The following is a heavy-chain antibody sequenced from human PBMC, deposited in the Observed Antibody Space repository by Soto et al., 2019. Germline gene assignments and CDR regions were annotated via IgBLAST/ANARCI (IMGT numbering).Heavy chain of an antibody. V-gene: IGHV1-58*01. CDR3: AAGSAQGYAFDI. J-gene: IGHJ3*02. Sequence: GASVKVSCKASGFTFTSSAVQWVRQARGQRLEWIGWIVVGSGNTNYAQKFQERVTITRDMSTSTAYMELSSLRSEDTAVYYCAAGSAQGYAFDIWGQGTMVTVSS. CDR2: IVVGSGNT. CDR1: GFTFTSSA. D-gene: IGHD1-1*01.